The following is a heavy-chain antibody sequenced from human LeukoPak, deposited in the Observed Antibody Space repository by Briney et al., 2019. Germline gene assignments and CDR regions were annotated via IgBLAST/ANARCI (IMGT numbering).Heavy chain of an antibody. V-gene: IGHV4-39*01. CDR3: ARRYSSSWYVRESWFDP. CDR1: GGSISSSIYY. Sequence: KPSETLSLTCTVSGGSISSSIYYWGWIRQPPGKGLEWIGSIYYSGSTYYNPSLKSRVTISVDTSKNQFSLKLSSVTAADTAVYYCARRYSSSWYVRESWFDPWSQGTLVTVSS. D-gene: IGHD6-13*01. J-gene: IGHJ5*02. CDR2: IYYSGST.